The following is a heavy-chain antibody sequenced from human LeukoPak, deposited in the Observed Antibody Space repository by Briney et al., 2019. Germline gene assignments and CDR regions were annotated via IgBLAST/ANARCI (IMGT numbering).Heavy chain of an antibody. Sequence: LSLTCTVSDYSISSGYYWARQAPGKGLAWVSYISSGGSTIYYADSVKGRFTISRDNAKNSLYLQMNSLRAEDTAVYYCARSGTYYDWGQGTLVTVSS. CDR1: DYSISSG. CDR2: ISSGGSTI. J-gene: IGHJ4*02. D-gene: IGHD1-26*01. V-gene: IGHV3-48*03. CDR3: ARSGTYYD.